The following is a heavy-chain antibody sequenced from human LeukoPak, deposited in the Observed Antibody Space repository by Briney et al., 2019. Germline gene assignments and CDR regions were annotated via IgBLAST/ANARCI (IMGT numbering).Heavy chain of an antibody. J-gene: IGHJ3*02. D-gene: IGHD1-26*01. V-gene: IGHV4-39*01. CDR3: ATPYSGGYHGLDI. CDR2: IYYSGST. Sequence: SETLSLTCTVSGGSISSSSYYWGWIRQPPGKGLGWIGSIYYSGSTYYNPSLKSLVTIPVDTSKNQFSLKLSSVTAADTAVYYCATPYSGGYHGLDIWGQGTMVTVSS. CDR1: GGSISSSSYY.